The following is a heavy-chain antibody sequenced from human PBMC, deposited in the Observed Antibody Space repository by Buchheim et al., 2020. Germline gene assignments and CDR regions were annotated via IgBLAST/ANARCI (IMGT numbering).Heavy chain of an antibody. D-gene: IGHD3-9*01. V-gene: IGHV3-48*02. CDR2: IGSSGNL. CDR3: ARDQDWAFQY. Sequence: EVQLVESGGGLGQPGGSLRLSCAASGFTISNAHMNWVRQAPGKGLEWLSYIGSSGNLWYANSVKDRFTIFSDNAKNSLYYEMNSLRDEDTAVYYCARDQDWAFQYWGQGSL. CDR1: GFTISNAH. J-gene: IGHJ4*02.